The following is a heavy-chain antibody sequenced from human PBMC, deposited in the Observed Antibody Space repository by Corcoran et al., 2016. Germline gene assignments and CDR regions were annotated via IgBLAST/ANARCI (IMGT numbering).Heavy chain of an antibody. J-gene: IGHJ6*02. V-gene: IGHV1-69*06. CDR3: GRANTIFGVVNPYYYGRDV. CDR1: GGTFSSYA. Sequence: QVQLVQSGAEVKKPGSSVKVSCKASGGTFSSYAISWVRQAPGQGLEWMGGIIPIFGTANYEQKFQGRVTITADKSTSTAYMAVSSRRSEDTAWDYCGRANTIFGVVNPYYYGRDVWGQGTTVTV. CDR2: IIPIFGTA. D-gene: IGHD3-3*01.